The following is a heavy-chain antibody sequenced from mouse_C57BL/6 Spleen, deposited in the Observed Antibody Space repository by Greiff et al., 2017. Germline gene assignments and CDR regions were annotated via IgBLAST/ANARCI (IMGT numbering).Heavy chain of an antibody. J-gene: IGHJ4*01. CDR2: IYPGDGDT. Sequence: VQVVESGAELVKPGASVKISCKASGYAFSSYWMNWVKQRPGKGLEWIGQIYPGDGDTNYNGKFKGKATLTADKSSSTAYMQLSSLTSEDSAVYFCAIYDYDGTYYAMDYWGQGTSVTVSS. CDR1: GYAFSSYW. D-gene: IGHD2-4*01. V-gene: IGHV1-80*01. CDR3: AIYDYDGTYYAMDY.